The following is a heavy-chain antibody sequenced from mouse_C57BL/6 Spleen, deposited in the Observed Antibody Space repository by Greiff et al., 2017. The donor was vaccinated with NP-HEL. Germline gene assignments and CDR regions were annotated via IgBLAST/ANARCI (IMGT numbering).Heavy chain of an antibody. CDR1: GYAFSSSW. CDR2: IYPGDGDT. CDR3: ARSRWDVDY. D-gene: IGHD4-1*01. Sequence: VQLQQSGPELVKPGASVKISCKASGYAFSSSWMNWVKQRPGKGLEWIGRIYPGDGDTNYNGKFKGKATRTADKSSSTAYMQLSSLTSEDSAVYFCARSRWDVDYWGQGTTLTVSS. V-gene: IGHV1-82*01. J-gene: IGHJ2*01.